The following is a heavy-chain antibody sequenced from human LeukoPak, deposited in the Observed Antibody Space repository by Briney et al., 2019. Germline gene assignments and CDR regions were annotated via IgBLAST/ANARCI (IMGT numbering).Heavy chain of an antibody. J-gene: IGHJ6*02. CDR1: GFTFSSYA. CDR3: ARDSIWFGELLSRHYYYYGMDV. D-gene: IGHD3-10*01. Sequence: GGSLRLSCAASGFTFSSYAMSWVRQAPGKGLEWVSAISGSGGSTYYADSVKGRFTISRDNSKNTLYLQMNSLRAEDTAVYYCARDSIWFGELLSRHYYYYGMDVWGQGTTVTVSS. V-gene: IGHV3-23*01. CDR2: ISGSGGST.